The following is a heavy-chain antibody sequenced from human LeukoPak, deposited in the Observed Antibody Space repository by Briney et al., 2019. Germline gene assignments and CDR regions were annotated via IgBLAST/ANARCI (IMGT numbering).Heavy chain of an antibody. CDR2: ISYDGSNK. CDR3: ARGGSYLAY. V-gene: IGHV3-30*03. CDR1: GFTFSSYG. D-gene: IGHD1-26*01. Sequence: GGSLRLSCAASGFTFSSYGMHWVRQAPGKGLEWVAVISYDGSNKYYADSVKGRFTISRDNSKNTLYLQMNSLRAGDTAVYYCARGGSYLAYWGQGTLVTVSS. J-gene: IGHJ4*02.